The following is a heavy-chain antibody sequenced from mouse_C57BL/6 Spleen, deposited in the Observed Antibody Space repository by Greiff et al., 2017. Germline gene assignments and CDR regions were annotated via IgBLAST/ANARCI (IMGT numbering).Heavy chain of an antibody. CDR2: IHPSGCDT. CDR1: GYTFTSYW. J-gene: IGHJ4*01. V-gene: IGHV1-74*01. CDR3: AIEVSYDLACDPMDY. D-gene: IGHD2-3*01. Sequence: VQLQQPGAELVKPGASVKLSCKASGYTFTSYWMHWVKQRPGHGLEWIGRIHPSGCDTNYNQKFKGKATLTVDKSSSTASLQLSSLTSENPAVEYCAIEVSYDLACDPMDYWGQGTSVTVSS.